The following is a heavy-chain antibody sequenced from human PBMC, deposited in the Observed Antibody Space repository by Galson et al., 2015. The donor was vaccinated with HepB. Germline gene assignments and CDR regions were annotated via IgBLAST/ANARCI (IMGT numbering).Heavy chain of an antibody. V-gene: IGHV3-33*06. CDR3: AKDDDYAEYGYYFDH. J-gene: IGHJ4*02. CDR1: GFTFTNYG. Sequence: SLRLSCAASGFTFTNYGFHWVRQAPGKGLEWVAVIWYDGSNKNYADSVKGRFTISRDNSKNTLYVQMNSLRAEDTALYYCAKDDDYAEYGYYFDHWGQGTLVTVSS. CDR2: IWYDGSNK. D-gene: IGHD4-17*01.